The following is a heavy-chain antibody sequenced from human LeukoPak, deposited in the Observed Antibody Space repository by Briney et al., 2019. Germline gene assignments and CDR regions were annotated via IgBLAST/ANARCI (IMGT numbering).Heavy chain of an antibody. CDR3: ARGGLLRYFDWLLNYYGMDV. V-gene: IGHV4-34*01. CDR1: GASFSGYY. J-gene: IGHJ6*02. D-gene: IGHD3-9*01. CDR2: INHSGST. Sequence: SETLSLTCAVYGASFSGYYWSWIRQPPGKGLEWIGEINHSGSTNYNPSLKSRVTISVDTSKNQFSLKLSSVTAADTAVYYCARGGLLRYFDWLLNYYGMDVWGQGTTVTVSS.